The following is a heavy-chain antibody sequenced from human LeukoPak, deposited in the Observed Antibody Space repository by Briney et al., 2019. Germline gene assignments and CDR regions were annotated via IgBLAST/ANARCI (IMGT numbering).Heavy chain of an antibody. Sequence: GGSLRLSCAASGFTFSSYEMNWVRQAPGKGLEWVSYISSSGSTIYYADSVKGRFTVSRDNSRNTLFLQMDRLTVEDTALYYCAKGPRALDHSTHRFDYWGKGTLVTVSS. V-gene: IGHV3-48*03. CDR2: ISSSGSTI. CDR3: AKGPRALDHSTHRFDY. J-gene: IGHJ4*02. D-gene: IGHD1-1*01. CDR1: GFTFSSYE.